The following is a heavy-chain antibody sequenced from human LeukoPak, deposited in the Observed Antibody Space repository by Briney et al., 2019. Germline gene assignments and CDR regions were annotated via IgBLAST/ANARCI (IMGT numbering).Heavy chain of an antibody. V-gene: IGHV3-7*03. CDR3: AKIGDILTGYYQPSYFDY. CDR2: INQDGSEK. J-gene: IGHJ4*02. Sequence: GGSLRLSCAASGFTFSTYCMSWVRQAPGKGLEWVANINQDGSEKYSVDSVKGRFTTSRDNAKNSLYLQMNSLRAEDTALYYCAKIGDILTGYYQPSYFDYWGQGTLVTVSS. CDR1: GFTFSTYC. D-gene: IGHD3-9*01.